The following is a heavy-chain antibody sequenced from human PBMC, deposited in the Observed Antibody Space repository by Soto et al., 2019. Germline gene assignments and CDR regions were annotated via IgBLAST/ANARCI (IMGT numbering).Heavy chain of an antibody. CDR2: INTGGGT. D-gene: IGHD6-19*01. CDR3: ATVPVAGTTRYFDL. CDR1: GFTVSSNY. J-gene: IGHJ2*01. V-gene: IGHV3-66*01. Sequence: EVQLVESGGGLVQPGGSLRLSCAASGFTVSSNYMSWVRQAPGKGLEWVSVINTGGGTYYADSVKGRFAISRDNSTNTLYLQMNSLRVDDTAVYYCATVPVAGTTRYFDLWGRGTLITGSS.